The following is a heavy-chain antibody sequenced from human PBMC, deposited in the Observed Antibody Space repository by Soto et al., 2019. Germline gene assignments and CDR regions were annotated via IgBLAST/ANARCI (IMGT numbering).Heavy chain of an antibody. CDR2: IYNSGTT. Sequence: QMQLQESGPGLVKASETLSLTCSVSGGSFSNYYWGWIRQAPGKGLEWIGSIYNSGTTNYNPSLKSRVIISIESSKSQFSLRLNSVTVADSAVYYCASGAPSRYWGQESWSPSPQ. CDR3: ASGAPSRY. CDR1: GGSFSNYY. V-gene: IGHV4-4*08. D-gene: IGHD4-17*01. J-gene: IGHJ4*01.